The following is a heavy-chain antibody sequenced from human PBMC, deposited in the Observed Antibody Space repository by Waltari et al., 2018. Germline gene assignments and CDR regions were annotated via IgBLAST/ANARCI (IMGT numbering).Heavy chain of an antibody. CDR3: ARNQDVGDGDGLDH. V-gene: IGHV3-48*03. J-gene: IGHJ4*02. D-gene: IGHD3-10*01. Sequence: DVQLVESGGSLVQPRGSLRLSCAASGFSFSSYGVNWVRQAPGKGMEGLAFMGHNGSTIHYADAARGRFTISRDNAERSVSLHMKDLRVEDTGVYYCARNQDVGDGDGLDHWGRGTLVTVST. CDR2: MGHNGSTI. CDR1: GFSFSSYG.